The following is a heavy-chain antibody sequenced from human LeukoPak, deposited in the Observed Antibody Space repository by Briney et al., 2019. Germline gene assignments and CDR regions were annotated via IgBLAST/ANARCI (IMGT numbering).Heavy chain of an antibody. Sequence: SGTLSLTCAVSGGSISSSNWWSWVRQPPGKGLEWIGEIYHSGSTNYNPSLKSRVTISVDKSKNQFSLKLSSVTAADTAVYYCARCPDHYDSSGYYTPFDYWGQGTLVTVSS. CDR3: ARCPDHYDSSGYYTPFDY. CDR1: GGSISSSNW. V-gene: IGHV4-4*02. CDR2: IYHSGST. D-gene: IGHD3-22*01. J-gene: IGHJ4*02.